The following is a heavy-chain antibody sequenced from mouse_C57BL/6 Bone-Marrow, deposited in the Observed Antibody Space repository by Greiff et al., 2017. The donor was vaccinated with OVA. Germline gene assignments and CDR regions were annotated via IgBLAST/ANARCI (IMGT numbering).Heavy chain of an antibody. CDR2: ISSGSSTI. CDR3: ARGGAQFAY. Sequence: EVMLVESGGGLVKPGGSLKLSCAASGFTFSDYGMHWVRQAPEKGLEWVAYISSGSSTIYYADTVKGRFTISRDNAKNTLFLQMTSLRSEDTAMYYCARGGAQFAYWGQGTLVTVSA. D-gene: IGHD6-1*01. CDR1: GFTFSDYG. J-gene: IGHJ3*01. V-gene: IGHV5-17*01.